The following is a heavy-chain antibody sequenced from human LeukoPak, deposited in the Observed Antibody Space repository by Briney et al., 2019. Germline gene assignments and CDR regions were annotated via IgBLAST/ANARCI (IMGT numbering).Heavy chain of an antibody. J-gene: IGHJ6*03. D-gene: IGHD6-13*01. CDR3: ARSTESEFGGSWDSYYNYYYMDV. Sequence: SETLSLTCTVAGGSMSSYYWSWIRQPPGKGLEWIGYIYNSGSTNYNPSLKSRVTISVDTSQTQFSLKLSSVTAADTAVYYCARSTESEFGGSWDSYYNYYYMDVWGKGTTVTVSS. CDR2: IYNSGST. CDR1: GGSMSSYY. V-gene: IGHV4-59*01.